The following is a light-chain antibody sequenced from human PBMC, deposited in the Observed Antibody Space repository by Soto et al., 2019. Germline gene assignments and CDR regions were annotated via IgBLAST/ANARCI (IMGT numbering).Light chain of an antibody. J-gene: IGKJ1*01. V-gene: IGKV3-20*01. CDR1: QSISTN. CDR2: GAS. Sequence: VMTQSPAPLSVSPGERATLSCRASQSISTNLVWYQQKPGQAPRLLIYGASTRATGIPDRFSGSGSGTDFTLTISRLEPEDFAVYYCQQYGSSPSTFGQGTKVDI. CDR3: QQYGSSPST.